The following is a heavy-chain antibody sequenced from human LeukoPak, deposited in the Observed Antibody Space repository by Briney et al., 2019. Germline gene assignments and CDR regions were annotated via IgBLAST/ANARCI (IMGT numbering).Heavy chain of an antibody. Sequence: GGSLRLSCAASGFTFSNYGMHWVRQAPGKGLEWVAVIWYHGNTQYYADSVKGRFTISRDNSRNTLYLQMNSLRAVDTAVYYCARGEYYYESSGYPEYWGQGTLVTVSS. CDR2: IWYHGNTQ. D-gene: IGHD3-22*01. CDR1: GFTFSNYG. CDR3: ARGEYYYESSGYPEY. J-gene: IGHJ4*02. V-gene: IGHV3-33*01.